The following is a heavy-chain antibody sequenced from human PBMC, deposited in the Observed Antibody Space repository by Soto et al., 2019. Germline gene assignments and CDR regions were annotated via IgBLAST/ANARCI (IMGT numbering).Heavy chain of an antibody. CDR1: GYSFTSYW. D-gene: IGHD3-16*01. Sequence: EVQLVQSGAEVKKPGEALRISCKGSGYSFTSYWISWVRQMPGKGLEWMGRIDPSDSYTNYSPSFQGHVTISADKSISTADLQWSSLQASDTAMYYCTRGGGGSLIDAFDIWGQGTMVTVSS. CDR2: IDPSDSYT. V-gene: IGHV5-10-1*01. CDR3: TRGGGGSLIDAFDI. J-gene: IGHJ3*02.